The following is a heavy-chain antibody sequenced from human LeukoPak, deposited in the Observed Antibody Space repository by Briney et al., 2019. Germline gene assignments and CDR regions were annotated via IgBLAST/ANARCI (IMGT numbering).Heavy chain of an antibody. J-gene: IGHJ4*02. CDR1: GGTFSSYA. CDR2: IIPIFGTA. Sequence: ASVKVSCKASGGTFSSYAISWVRLAPGQGLEWMGGIIPIFGTANYAQKFQGRVTITADGSTSTAYMELSSLRSEDTAVYYCARASDRGSSVVDWGQGTLVTVSS. V-gene: IGHV1-69*13. CDR3: ARASDRGSSVVD. D-gene: IGHD1-26*01.